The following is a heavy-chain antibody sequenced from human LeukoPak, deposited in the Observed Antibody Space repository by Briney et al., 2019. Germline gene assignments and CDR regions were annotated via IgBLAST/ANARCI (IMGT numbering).Heavy chain of an antibody. CDR2: VYASGSF. CDR1: GGSINNYY. J-gene: IGHJ3*02. D-gene: IGHD3-16*01. CDR3: ARDQSGSGGHNNDAFDI. V-gene: IGHV4-4*07. Sequence: SETLSLTCTVSGGSINNYYWNWIRQPAGKGLEWIGRVYASGSFRYNPSFNSRGTMSVDASNNQVSLKVTSATAAGSAVYFCARDQSGSGGHNNDAFDIWGHGTMATVSS.